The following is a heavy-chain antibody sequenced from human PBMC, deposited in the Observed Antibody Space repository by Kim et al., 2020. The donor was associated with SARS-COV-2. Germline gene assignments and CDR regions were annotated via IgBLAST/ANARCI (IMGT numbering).Heavy chain of an antibody. CDR1: GFTFSSYG. V-gene: IGHV3-33*01. Sequence: GGSLRLSCAASGFTFSSYGMHWVRQAPGKGLEWVAVIWYDGSNKYYADSVKGRFTISRDNSKNTLYLQMNSLRAEDTAVYYCARDGVRYCSGGSCSPTDYWGQGTLVTVSS. CDR3: ARDGVRYCSGGSCSPTDY. CDR2: IWYDGSNK. D-gene: IGHD2-15*01. J-gene: IGHJ4*02.